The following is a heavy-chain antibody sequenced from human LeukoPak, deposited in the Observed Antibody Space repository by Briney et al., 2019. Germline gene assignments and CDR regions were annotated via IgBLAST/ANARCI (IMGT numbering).Heavy chain of an antibody. CDR2: SSSSGSTI. V-gene: IGHV3-48*03. Sequence: GGSLRLSCAASGFTFSSYEMNWVRQAPGKGLEWVSYSSSSGSTIYYADSVKGRFTISRDNAKNSLYLQMNSLRAEDTAVYYCARETPGVDYVWVSYRSPGYFDYWGQGTLVTVSS. D-gene: IGHD3-16*02. CDR1: GFTFSSYE. J-gene: IGHJ4*02. CDR3: ARETPGVDYVWVSYRSPGYFDY.